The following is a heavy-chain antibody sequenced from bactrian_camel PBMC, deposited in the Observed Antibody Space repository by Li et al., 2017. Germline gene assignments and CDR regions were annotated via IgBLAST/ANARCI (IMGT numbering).Heavy chain of an antibody. Sequence: HVQLVESGGGPVQDGGSLRLSCIVSHAYARWCLGWFRQAPGKEREGVAGIYTGSDDTYYAAPVKGRFTISRDDATDALYLEMNSLQTEDTAVYYCSRDRFYFSQDYDHEFKYRGQGTQVTVS. V-gene: IGHV3S1*01. CDR1: HAYARWC. D-gene: IGHD4*01. CDR3: SRDRFYFSQDYDHEFKY. J-gene: IGHJ4*01. CDR2: IYTGSDDT.